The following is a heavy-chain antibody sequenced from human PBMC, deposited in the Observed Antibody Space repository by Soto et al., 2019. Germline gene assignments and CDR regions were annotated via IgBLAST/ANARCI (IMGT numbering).Heavy chain of an antibody. D-gene: IGHD2-2*03. V-gene: IGHV1-8*01. J-gene: IGHJ6*03. CDR3: ARVDIVVVPAALPHYYYYMHV. CDR1: GYTFTSYD. Sequence: ASVKVSCKASGYTFTSYDINWVRQATGQGLEWMGWMNPNSGNTGYAQKFQGRVTMTRNTSISTAYMELSSLRSEDTAVYYCARVDIVVVPAALPHYYYYMHVPGKATTVTGSS. CDR2: MNPNSGNT.